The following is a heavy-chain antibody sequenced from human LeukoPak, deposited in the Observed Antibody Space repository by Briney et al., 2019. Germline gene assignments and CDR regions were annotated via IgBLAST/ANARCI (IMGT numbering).Heavy chain of an antibody. CDR3: ARGEYYDYVWGSYRYRYFDY. J-gene: IGHJ4*02. Sequence: GGSLRLSCAASGFTFSSYAMHWVRQAPGKGLEWVAVISYDGSNKYYADSVKGRFTISRDISKNTLYLQMNSLRAEDTAVYYCARGEYYDYVWGSYRYRYFDYWGQGTLVTVSS. V-gene: IGHV3-30*04. CDR1: GFTFSSYA. CDR2: ISYDGSNK. D-gene: IGHD3-16*02.